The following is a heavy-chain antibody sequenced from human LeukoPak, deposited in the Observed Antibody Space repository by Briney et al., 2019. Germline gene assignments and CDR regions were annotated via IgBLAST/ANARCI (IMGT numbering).Heavy chain of an antibody. CDR1: GGSISSGSYY. CDR3: ARADSSGWDGDFGY. Sequence: KPSQTLSLTCTVSGGSISSGSYYWSWIRQPPGKGLEWIGYIYYSGSTNYNPSLKSRVTISVDTSKNHFSLKLSSVTAADTAVYYCARADSSGWDGDFGYWGQGTLVTVSS. CDR2: IYYSGST. D-gene: IGHD6-19*01. J-gene: IGHJ4*02. V-gene: IGHV4-61*01.